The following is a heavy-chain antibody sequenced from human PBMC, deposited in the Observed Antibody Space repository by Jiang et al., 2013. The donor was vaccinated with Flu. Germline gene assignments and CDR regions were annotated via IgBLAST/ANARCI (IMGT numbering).Heavy chain of an antibody. CDR1: GGAFSGYY. J-gene: IGHJ5*02. CDR3: ARVTRPTTLFLSAPGGYFDP. CDR2: INHSGST. D-gene: IGHD3-16*02. Sequence: GLVKPSETLSLTCAVYGGAFSGYYWSWIRQPPGKGLEWIGEINHSGSTNYSPSLKSRVTISVDSSKNQLSLKLSSMTAADTAVYYCARVTRPTTLFLSAPGGYFDPWGQGTLVTVSS. V-gene: IGHV4-34*01.